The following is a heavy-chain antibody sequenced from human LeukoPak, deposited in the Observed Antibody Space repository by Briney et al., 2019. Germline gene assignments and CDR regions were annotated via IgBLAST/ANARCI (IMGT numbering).Heavy chain of an antibody. V-gene: IGHV1-46*01. CDR3: ARAYDILTGWSRNYYYMDV. Sequence: GASVKVSCKASGYTFTSYYMHWVRQAPGQGLEWMGIINPSGGSTSYAQKFQGRVTMTEDTSTDTAYMELSSLRSEDTAVYYCARAYDILTGWSRNYYYMDVWGKGTSVTVSS. J-gene: IGHJ6*03. CDR2: INPSGGST. D-gene: IGHD3-9*01. CDR1: GYTFTSYY.